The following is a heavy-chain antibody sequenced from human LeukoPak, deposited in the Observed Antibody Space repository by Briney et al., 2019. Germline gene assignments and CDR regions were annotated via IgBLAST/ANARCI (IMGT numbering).Heavy chain of an antibody. CDR3: VRIPNNAGFPNWFDP. CDR2: ITSSSGNI. Sequence: GGSLRLSCAASGFSFTYSTMNWVRLAPGKGLEWVSSITSSSGNIYYSDSVRGRFTVSRDNAKNSLYLQMNSLIAEDSAVYYCVRIPNNAGFPNWFDPWGQGTLVSVSS. CDR1: GFSFTYST. D-gene: IGHD3-9*01. J-gene: IGHJ5*02. V-gene: IGHV3-21*01.